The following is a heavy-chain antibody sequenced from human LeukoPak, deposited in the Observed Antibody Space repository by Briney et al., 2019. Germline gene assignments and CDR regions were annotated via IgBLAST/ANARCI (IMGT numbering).Heavy chain of an antibody. V-gene: IGHV4-4*07. CDR3: ARDQYFDFWSSTATPYYFDY. J-gene: IGHJ4*02. CDR2: IYTSGAT. CDR1: SGSISGHY. Sequence: SETLSLTCTVTSGSISGHYWSWIRQPAGKEMQWIGRIYTSGATNYNPSLKSRVTMSIGTSKKEFTLKLTSVTAADTAVYYCARDQYFDFWSSTATPYYFDYWGQGTLVTVSS. D-gene: IGHD3-3*01.